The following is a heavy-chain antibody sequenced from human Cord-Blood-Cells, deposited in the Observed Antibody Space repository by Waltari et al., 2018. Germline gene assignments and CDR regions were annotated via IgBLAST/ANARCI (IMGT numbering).Heavy chain of an antibody. V-gene: IGHV4-34*01. J-gene: IGHJ5*02. CDR3: ARARRPPRILEFDP. Sequence: QVQLQQWGAGLLKPSETLSLTCAVYGGSFSGYYWSWIRQPPGKGLEWIGEINHSGSTNANPSLKSRVTISVDTSKSQFSLKLSSVTAADTAVYYCARARRPPRILEFDPWGQGTLVTVSS. CDR1: GGSFSGYY. CDR2: INHSGST. D-gene: IGHD2-15*01.